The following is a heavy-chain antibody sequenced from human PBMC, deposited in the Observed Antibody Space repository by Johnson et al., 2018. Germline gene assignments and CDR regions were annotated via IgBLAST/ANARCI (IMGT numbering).Heavy chain of an antibody. CDR1: GFTFSSYW. V-gene: IGHV3-7*01. CDR3: ARGGLPTGWLFGDA. D-gene: IGHD3-9*01. Sequence: VQLVQSGGGWVQPGGSLRLSCAVSGFTFSSYWMSWVRQAPGKGLEWVANIEKDGSEKYDVDSVKGRFTISRDNAKNSLYLEMNSLRAEDTAVYYCARGGLPTGWLFGDAWGQGTTVTVSS. CDR2: IEKDGSEK. J-gene: IGHJ6*01.